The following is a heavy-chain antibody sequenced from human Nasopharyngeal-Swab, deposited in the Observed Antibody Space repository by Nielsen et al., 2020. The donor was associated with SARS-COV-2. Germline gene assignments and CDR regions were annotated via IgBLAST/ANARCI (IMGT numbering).Heavy chain of an antibody. CDR2: IYWDDDK. V-gene: IGHV2-5*02. Sequence: WIRQPPGKALEWLALIYWDDDKRYSPSLKRRPTITKDTSKNQVVLTMTNMDPVDTATYYCAHGSSTFDYWGQGTLVTVSS. J-gene: IGHJ4*02. CDR3: AHGSSTFDY. D-gene: IGHD2-15*01.